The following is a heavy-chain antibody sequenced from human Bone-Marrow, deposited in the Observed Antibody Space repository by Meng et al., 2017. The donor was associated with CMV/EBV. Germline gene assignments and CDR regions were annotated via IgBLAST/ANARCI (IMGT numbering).Heavy chain of an antibody. Sequence: GGSLRLSCAASGITFSYYGMHWVRQAPGKGLEWMGWINPNSGGTNYAQKFQGRVTMTRDTSISTAYMELSRLRSDDTAVYYCARTECGGDCYSGRYYYYGMDVWGQGTTVTVSS. CDR2: INPNSGGT. CDR3: ARTECGGDCYSGRYYYYGMDV. J-gene: IGHJ6*02. CDR1: GITFSYYG. D-gene: IGHD2-21*01. V-gene: IGHV1-2*02.